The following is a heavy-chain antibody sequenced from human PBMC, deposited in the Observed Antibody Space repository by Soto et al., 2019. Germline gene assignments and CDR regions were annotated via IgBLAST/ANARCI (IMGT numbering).Heavy chain of an antibody. V-gene: IGHV1-24*01. CDR2: FDPEDGET. CDR1: GYTLTELS. J-gene: IGHJ4*02. D-gene: IGHD5-18*01. CDR3: ATNPGGIQLWLPFDY. Sequence: GASVKVSCKVSGYTLTELSMHWVRQAPGKGLEWMGGFDPEDGETIYAQKFQGRVTMTEDTSTDTAYMELSSLRSEDTAVYYCATNPGGIQLWLPFDYWGQGTLVTVSS.